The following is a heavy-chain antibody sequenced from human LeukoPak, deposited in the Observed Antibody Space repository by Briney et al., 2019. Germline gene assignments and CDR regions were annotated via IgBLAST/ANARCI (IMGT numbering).Heavy chain of an antibody. Sequence: SETLSLTCTVSGGSISSSSYYWGWIRQPPGKGLEWIGSIYYSGSTYYNPSLKSRVTISVDTSKNQFSLKLSSVTAADTAVYYCARDQGSSWYGYYFDYWGQGTLVTVSS. J-gene: IGHJ4*02. D-gene: IGHD6-13*01. V-gene: IGHV4-39*02. CDR2: IYYSGST. CDR1: GGSISSSSYY. CDR3: ARDQGSSWYGYYFDY.